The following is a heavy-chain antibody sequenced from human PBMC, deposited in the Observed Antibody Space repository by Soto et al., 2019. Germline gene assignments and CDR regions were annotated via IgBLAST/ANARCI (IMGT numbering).Heavy chain of an antibody. D-gene: IGHD2-21*01. Sequence: EVQLLESGGGLVQPGGSLRLACAASGFSFSSYAMVWVRQAPGKGLEWVSVISARGGSSYFADSVKGRFTISRDNSKNVLTLAMNSLRAEYTATYFWANGSIEYCASVAHWGQCTLVLVSS. CDR1: GFSFSSYA. J-gene: IGHJ1*01. CDR2: ISARGGSS. CDR3: ANGSIEYCASVAH. V-gene: IGHV3-23*01.